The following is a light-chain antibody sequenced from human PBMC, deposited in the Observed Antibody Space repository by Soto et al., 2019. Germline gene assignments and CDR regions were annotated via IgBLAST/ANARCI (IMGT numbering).Light chain of an antibody. CDR1: KLGDRY. Sequence: SYELTQPPSVSVSPGQTASITCSGDKLGDRYSCWYQQKPGQSPVLVIYQNNKRPSGIPERLSASNSGNTATLTISGTQAMDEADYYCQAWDSRTVVFGGGTQLTVL. V-gene: IGLV3-1*01. CDR2: QNN. J-gene: IGLJ2*01. CDR3: QAWDSRTVV.